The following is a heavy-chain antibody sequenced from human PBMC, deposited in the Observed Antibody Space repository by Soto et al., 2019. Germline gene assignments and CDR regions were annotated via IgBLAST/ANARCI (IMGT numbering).Heavy chain of an antibody. CDR2: IYWDDDK. V-gene: IGHV2-5*02. Sequence: QITLKESGPTLVKPTQTLTLTCTFSGFSLSTSGVGVGWIRQPPGKALEWLALIYWDDDKRYSPSLKSRLTIXKXTXXTQVVLTMTNMDPVDTATYYCAHSTMVRGAEAFDIWGQGTMVTVSS. J-gene: IGHJ3*02. CDR3: AHSTMVRGAEAFDI. D-gene: IGHD3-10*01. CDR1: GFSLSTSGVG.